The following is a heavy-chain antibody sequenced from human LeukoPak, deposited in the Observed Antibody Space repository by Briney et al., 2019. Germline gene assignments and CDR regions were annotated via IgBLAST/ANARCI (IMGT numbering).Heavy chain of an antibody. J-gene: IGHJ4*02. D-gene: IGHD4-17*01. CDR2: IYHSGST. CDR3: ARPRGYGDYSGY. CDR1: GFTFSSHW. Sequence: GSLRLSCAASGFTFSSHWMSWIRQPPGKGLEWIGEIYHSGSTNYNPSLKSRVTISVDKSKNQFSLKLSSVTAADTAVYYCARPRGYGDYSGYWGQGTLVTVSS. V-gene: IGHV4-4*02.